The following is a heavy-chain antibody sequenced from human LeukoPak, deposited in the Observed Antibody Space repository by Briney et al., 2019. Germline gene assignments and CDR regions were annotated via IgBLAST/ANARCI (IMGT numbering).Heavy chain of an antibody. D-gene: IGHD2-15*01. CDR1: GFSLDVYG. CDR3: AREGHIVAVGALDL. J-gene: IGHJ4*02. Sequence: AGGSLRLSCAASGFSLDVYGMSWVRQVPGKGLEWVSGINRSGDKTGYADSVKGRFTISKDNTRKSLYLQMQSLRVEDTALYYCAREGHIVAVGALDLWGQGTLVIVSS. CDR2: INRSGDKT. V-gene: IGHV3-20*04.